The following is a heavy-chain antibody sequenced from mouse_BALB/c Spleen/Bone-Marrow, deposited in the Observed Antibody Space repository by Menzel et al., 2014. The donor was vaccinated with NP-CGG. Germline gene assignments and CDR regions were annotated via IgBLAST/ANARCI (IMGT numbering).Heavy chain of an antibody. Sequence: VNLVESGPGLVAPSQSLSITCTVSGFSLSAYGINWVRRPPGKGLEWLGMIWGDGSTDYKSVLKSRLSISKDNSKCQVFLKMNSLQTDDTARYYCARGRRGNYVDYWGQGTTLTVSS. CDR1: GFSLSAYG. CDR3: ARGRRGNYVDY. V-gene: IGHV2-6-7*01. J-gene: IGHJ2*01. CDR2: IWGDGST.